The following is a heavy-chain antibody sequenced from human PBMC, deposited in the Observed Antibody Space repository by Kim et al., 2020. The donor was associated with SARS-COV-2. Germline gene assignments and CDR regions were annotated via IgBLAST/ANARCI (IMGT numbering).Heavy chain of an antibody. CDR2: IYYSGST. V-gene: IGHV4-39*01. CDR1: GGSISSSSDY. D-gene: IGHD3-3*01. Sequence: ETLSLTCTVSGGSISSSSDYWGWIRQPPGKGLEWIGSIYYSGSTYYNPSLKSRLTISVDTSKNQFSLKLSSVTAADTAVYYCTRRALTRITIFGVISRGWFDPWGQGTLVSVSS. J-gene: IGHJ5*02. CDR3: TRRALTRITIFGVISRGWFDP.